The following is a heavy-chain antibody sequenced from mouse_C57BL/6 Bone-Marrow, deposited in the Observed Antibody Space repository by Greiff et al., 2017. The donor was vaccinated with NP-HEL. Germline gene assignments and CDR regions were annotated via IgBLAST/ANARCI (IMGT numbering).Heavy chain of an antibody. CDR2: IYPGSGNT. CDR3: GSNYGPYYFDY. D-gene: IGHD1-1*01. V-gene: IGHV1-76*01. J-gene: IGHJ2*01. Sequence: VQLVESGAELVRPGASVKLSCKASGYTFTDYYINWVKQRPGQGLEWIARIYPGSGNTYYNEKFKGKATLTAEKSSSTAYMQLSSLTSEDSAVYFCGSNYGPYYFDYWGQGTTLTVSS. CDR1: GYTFTDYY.